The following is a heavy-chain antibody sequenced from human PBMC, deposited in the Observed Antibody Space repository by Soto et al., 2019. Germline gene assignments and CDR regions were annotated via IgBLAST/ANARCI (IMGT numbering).Heavy chain of an antibody. CDR2: ISHSGTT. V-gene: IGHV4-38-2*02. D-gene: IGHD4-17*01. Sequence: SETLSLTCLVSGFPISSTYSWGWIRQPPGKGLEWIGSISHSGTTSYSPSPTSRVSISVDTSKNQVSLKLTSVTAADTAVYFCARVTMVIRDSDHFGVDVWGHGTTVTVSS. CDR1: GFPISSTYS. CDR3: ARVTMVIRDSDHFGVDV. J-gene: IGHJ6*02.